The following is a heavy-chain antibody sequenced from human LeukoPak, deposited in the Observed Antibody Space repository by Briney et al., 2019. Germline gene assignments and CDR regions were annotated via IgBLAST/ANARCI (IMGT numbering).Heavy chain of an antibody. J-gene: IGHJ3*02. V-gene: IGHV1-69*13. CDR2: IIPIFGTA. Sequence: GASVKVSCKASGGTFSSYAISWVRQAPGQGLEWMGGIIPIFGTANYAQKFQGRVTITADESTSTAYMELRSLRSDDTAVYYCARTMTTGRAFDIWGQGTMVTVSS. CDR1: GGTFSSYA. CDR3: ARTMTTGRAFDI. D-gene: IGHD4-17*01.